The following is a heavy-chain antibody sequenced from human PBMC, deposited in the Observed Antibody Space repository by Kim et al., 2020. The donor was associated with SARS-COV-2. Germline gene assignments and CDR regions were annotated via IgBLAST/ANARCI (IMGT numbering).Heavy chain of an antibody. Sequence: GGSLRLSCAASGFTFSSYGMHWVRQAPGKGLEWVAVISYDGSNKYYADSVKGRFTISRDNSKNTLYLQMNSLRAEDTAVYYCATLSQSAGSGSYYNSGLDYYYYYGMDVWGQGTTVTVSS. CDR3: ATLSQSAGSGSYYNSGLDYYYYYGMDV. D-gene: IGHD3-10*01. CDR1: GFTFSSYG. V-gene: IGHV3-30*03. J-gene: IGHJ6*02. CDR2: ISYDGSNK.